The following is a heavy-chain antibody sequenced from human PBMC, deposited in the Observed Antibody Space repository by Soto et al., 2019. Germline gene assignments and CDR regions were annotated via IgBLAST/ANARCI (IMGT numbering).Heavy chain of an antibody. CDR1: GGSISSYY. V-gene: IGHV4-59*01. CDR3: ARGRILNCISTSCYMFYYYGMDV. D-gene: IGHD2-2*02. CDR2: IYYSGST. J-gene: IGHJ6*02. Sequence: SETLSLTCTVSGGSISSYYWSWIRQPPGKGLEWIGYIYYSGSTNYNPSLKSRVTISVDTSKNQFSLKLSSVTAEDTAVYYCARGRILNCISTSCYMFYYYGMDVWGQGTTVTVSS.